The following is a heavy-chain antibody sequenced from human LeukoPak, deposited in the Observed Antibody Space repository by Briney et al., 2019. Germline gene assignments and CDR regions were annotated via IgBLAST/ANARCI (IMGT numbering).Heavy chain of an antibody. Sequence: GGSLRLSCAASGCTVSSNYMSWVREAPGKGLEWVSVIYSGGSTYYADSVKGRFTISRDNSKNTLYLQMNSLRAEDTAVYYCASCPEHYGVFRRNYFDYWGQGTLVTVSS. D-gene: IGHD4-17*01. CDR2: IYSGGST. CDR3: ASCPEHYGVFRRNYFDY. J-gene: IGHJ4*02. V-gene: IGHV3-66*01. CDR1: GCTVSSNY.